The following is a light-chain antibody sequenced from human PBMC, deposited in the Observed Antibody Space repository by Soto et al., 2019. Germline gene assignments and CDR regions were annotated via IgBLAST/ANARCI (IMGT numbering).Light chain of an antibody. V-gene: IGLV1-47*01. CDR1: SSNIGSNY. CDR3: AAGDDSLGGVV. Sequence: QSVLTQPPSASGTPGQRVTFSCSGSSSNIGSNYVYWYQQLPGTAPKLLIYKNNQRPSGVPDRFSGSKSGTSASLAISGLRSEDEADYYCAAGDDSLGGVVFGGGTKVTVL. CDR2: KNN. J-gene: IGLJ2*01.